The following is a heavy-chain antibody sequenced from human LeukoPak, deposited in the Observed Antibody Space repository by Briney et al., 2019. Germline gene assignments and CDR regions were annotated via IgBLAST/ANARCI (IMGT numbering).Heavy chain of an antibody. V-gene: IGHV4-30-4*01. Sequence: SETLSLTCTVSGGSISSGDYYWSWIRQPPGKGLEWIGYIYYSGSTYYNPSLKSRVTISVDTSKNQFSLKLSSVTAADTAVYYCARGYYGSGSYYSFDYWGQGTLVTVSS. CDR3: ARGYYGSGSYYSFDY. CDR1: GGSISSGDYY. CDR2: IYYSGST. D-gene: IGHD3-10*01. J-gene: IGHJ4*02.